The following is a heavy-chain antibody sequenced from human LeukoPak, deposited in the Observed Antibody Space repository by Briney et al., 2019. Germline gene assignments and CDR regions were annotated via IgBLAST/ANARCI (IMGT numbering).Heavy chain of an antibody. CDR3: ARDSDVVVPAASTGYWFGP. V-gene: IGHV1-69*04. CDR2: IIPIFGIA. Sequence: SVKVSCKASGGTFSSYAISWVRQAPGQGLEWVGRIIPIFGIANYAQKFRGRVTITADKSTSTAYMELSSLRSEDTAVYYCARDSDVVVPAASTGYWFGPWGQGTLVTVSS. CDR1: GGTFSSYA. J-gene: IGHJ5*02. D-gene: IGHD2-2*01.